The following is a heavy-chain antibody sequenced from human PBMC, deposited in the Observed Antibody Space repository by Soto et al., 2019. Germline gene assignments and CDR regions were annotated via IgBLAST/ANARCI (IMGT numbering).Heavy chain of an antibody. CDR3: AGQRSPEGWFDP. CDR1: AISFNTYG. D-gene: IGHD3-10*01. V-gene: IGHV3-23*01. J-gene: IGHJ5*02. CDR2: VTVTCGST. Sequence: PVGSLRLSCAASAISFNTYGVSWVRQAPRKGLEWASTVTVTCGSTYYADSVKGRFTISRDRSNYTVSLLLNSLRVEDTAIYYCAGQRSPEGWFDPWGQGTLVTVSS.